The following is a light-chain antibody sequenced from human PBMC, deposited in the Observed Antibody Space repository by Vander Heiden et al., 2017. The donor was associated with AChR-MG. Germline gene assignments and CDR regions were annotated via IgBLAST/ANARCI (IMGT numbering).Light chain of an antibody. V-gene: IGKV3-15*01. J-gene: IGKJ1*01. CDR3: QQYHHWPS. CDR2: RAS. Sequence: IVMTQSPDILSVSPGDSATLSCRASQSGSNNVAWYQQKPGQAPRLLIYRASTRATDIPPMFSGSGSETEFTLTISSLQSEDVAAYYCQQYHHWPSFGQGTKVEIK. CDR1: QSGSNN.